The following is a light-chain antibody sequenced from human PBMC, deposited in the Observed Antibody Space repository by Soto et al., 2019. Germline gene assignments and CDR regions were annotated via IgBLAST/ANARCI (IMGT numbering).Light chain of an antibody. CDR1: SANIGSNY. J-gene: IGLJ2*01. CDR2: SNN. CDR3: VAWDDSLSGPGV. Sequence: QAVVSQPPSASGTPGQRVTISCSGSSANIGSNYVYWYQQLPGTAPKLLIYSNNLRPSGVPDRFSGSKSGTSASLAISGLRSEDEADYYCVAWDDSLSGPGVFGGGTKLTVL. V-gene: IGLV1-47*02.